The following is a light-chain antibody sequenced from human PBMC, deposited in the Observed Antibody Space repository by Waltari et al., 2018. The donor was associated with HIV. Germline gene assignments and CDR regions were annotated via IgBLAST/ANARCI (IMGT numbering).Light chain of an antibody. CDR3: ASFSRGLTLVV. CDR2: EVK. J-gene: IGLJ2*01. V-gene: IGLV2-14*01. CDR1: ASDIGASDY. Sequence: QSALTQPASVSGSPGQSITISCTGSASDIGASDYVSWYQKYPDRAPRLLIYEVKKRPSGVSSRFSGSKSANTASLTISGLQLEDEAEFYCASFSRGLTLVVFGGGTHVTVL.